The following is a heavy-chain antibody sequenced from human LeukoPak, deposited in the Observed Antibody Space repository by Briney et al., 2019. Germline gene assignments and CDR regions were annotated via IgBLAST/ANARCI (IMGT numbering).Heavy chain of an antibody. Sequence: GGSLRLSCAASGFTFSSYATSWVRQAPGKGLEWVSAISGSGGSTYYADSVKGRFTISRDNSKNTLYLQMNSLRAEDTAVYYCAKDVVDSSSWYSSWFDPWGQGTLVTVSS. CDR3: AKDVVDSSSWYSSWFDP. J-gene: IGHJ5*02. CDR2: ISGSGGST. V-gene: IGHV3-23*01. CDR1: GFTFSSYA. D-gene: IGHD6-13*01.